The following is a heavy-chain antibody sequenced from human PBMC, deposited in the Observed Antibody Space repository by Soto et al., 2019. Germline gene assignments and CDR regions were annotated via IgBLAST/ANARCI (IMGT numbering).Heavy chain of an antibody. CDR3: ARGARNYYYFDY. Sequence: PGGSLRLSCAASGFTFSNYWLHWVRQTPGKGLVWVSRIKFDGSITNYADSVKGRVTLSRDNAKNTVYLQMDSLRADDTAVYYCARGARNYYYFDYWGQGTLVTVSS. CDR2: IKFDGSIT. CDR1: GFTFSNYW. V-gene: IGHV3-74*01. D-gene: IGHD1-7*01. J-gene: IGHJ4*02.